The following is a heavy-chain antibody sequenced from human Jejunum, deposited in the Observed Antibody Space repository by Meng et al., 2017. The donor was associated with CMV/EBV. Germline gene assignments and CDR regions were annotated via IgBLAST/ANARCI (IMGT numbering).Heavy chain of an antibody. CDR1: GVSIRSYY. CDR2: IYTSGST. CDR3: ARDGGLDCGGDCYFDH. Sequence: QGSGRRRVNPSETLSLICTVSGVSIRSYYWSWIRLPAGKGLEWIGRIYTSGSTNYNPSLKSRVTMSLDTPKNQFSLKLTSVTAADTALYFCARDGGLDCGGDCYFDHWGQGILVTVSS. V-gene: IGHV4-4*07. D-gene: IGHD2-21*02. J-gene: IGHJ4*02.